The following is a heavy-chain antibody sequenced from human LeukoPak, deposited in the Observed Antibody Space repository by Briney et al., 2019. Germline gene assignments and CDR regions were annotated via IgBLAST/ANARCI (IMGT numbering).Heavy chain of an antibody. V-gene: IGHV4-59*08. CDR1: GGSTTGYF. CDR3: ARHVTVTYDAFDL. J-gene: IGHJ3*01. CDR2: VYYKGDT. D-gene: IGHD4-11*01. Sequence: SETLSLTCSVSGGSTTGYFWTWIRQPPGKGPEWIGYVYYKGDTSYSPSLESRVTISVDTSKKQFSLKLNSVTAADTAVYYCARHVTVTYDAFDLWGQGTMVTVSS.